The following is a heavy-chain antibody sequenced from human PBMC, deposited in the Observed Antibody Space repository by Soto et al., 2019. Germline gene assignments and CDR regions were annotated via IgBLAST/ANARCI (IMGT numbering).Heavy chain of an antibody. CDR2: IYPGDSDT. D-gene: IGHD3-22*01. CDR1: GYSFTSYW. J-gene: IGHJ6*02. CDR3: ARQGGYYDSSGWYYYYGMDV. Sequence: GESLTISCKGSGYSFTSYWIGWVRQMPGKGLEWMGIIYPGDSDTRYSPSFQGQVTISADKSISTAYLQWSSLKASDTAMYYCARQGGYYDSSGWYYYYGMDVWGQGTTVTVSS. V-gene: IGHV5-51*01.